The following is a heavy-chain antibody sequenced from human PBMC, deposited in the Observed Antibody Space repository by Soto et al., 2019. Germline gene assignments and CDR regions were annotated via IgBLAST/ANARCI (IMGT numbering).Heavy chain of an antibody. V-gene: IGHV3-48*02. D-gene: IGHD5-18*01. Sequence: GGSLRLSCEASGVNFISYSMNWVRQAPGKGLEWVSYISSSSSTIYYADSVKGRFTISRDNAKNSLYLQMNSLRDEDTAVYYCARSGIQLWQRAFDYWGQGTLVTVSS. CDR1: GVNFISYS. CDR2: ISSSSSTI. CDR3: ARSGIQLWQRAFDY. J-gene: IGHJ4*02.